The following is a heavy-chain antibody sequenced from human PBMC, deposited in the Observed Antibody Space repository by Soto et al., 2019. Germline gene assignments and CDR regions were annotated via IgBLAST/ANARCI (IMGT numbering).Heavy chain of an antibody. D-gene: IGHD4-17*01. V-gene: IGHV1-8*01. CDR3: AMTGYGDNVDS. J-gene: IGHJ4*02. CDR1: GYTFTSYD. Sequence: QVQLVQSGAEVKKPGASVKVSCKASGYTFTSYDINWVRQATGQGLEWMGWMNPNSGNTVYAPKFQGRVTMTRTTSIRRAYMELSSLRSEDTAVYYCAMTGYGDNVDSWGQGTLVPVSS. CDR2: MNPNSGNT.